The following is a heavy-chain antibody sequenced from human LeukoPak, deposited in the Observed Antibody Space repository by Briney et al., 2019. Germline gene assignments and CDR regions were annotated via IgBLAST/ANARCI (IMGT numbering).Heavy chain of an antibody. J-gene: IGHJ4*02. CDR2: IYYSGST. D-gene: IGHD3-16*02. CDR1: GGSVSSGSYY. CDR3: ARATYYDYIWGSYRKSEGFDY. Sequence: PSETLSLTCTVSGGSVSSGSYYWSWIRQPPGKGLEWIGYIYYSGSTNYNPSLKSRVTISVDTSKNQFSLKLSSVTAADTAVYYCARATYYDYIWGSYRKSEGFDYWGQGTLVTVSS. V-gene: IGHV4-61*01.